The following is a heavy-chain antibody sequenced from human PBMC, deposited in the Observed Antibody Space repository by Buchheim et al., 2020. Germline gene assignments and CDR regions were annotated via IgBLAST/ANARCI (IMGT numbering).Heavy chain of an antibody. Sequence: QVQLQESGPGLVKPSETLSLTCTVSGGSISSYYWSWIRQPPGKGLEWIGYISYSGGTHYSPYLKSRLTISQDTSKNQFSLRLSSVTASDTAVYYCARVVTGTSCYDYWGQGTL. D-gene: IGHD2-2*01. J-gene: IGHJ4*02. CDR2: ISYSGGT. CDR1: GGSISSYY. CDR3: ARVVTGTSCYDY. V-gene: IGHV4-59*08.